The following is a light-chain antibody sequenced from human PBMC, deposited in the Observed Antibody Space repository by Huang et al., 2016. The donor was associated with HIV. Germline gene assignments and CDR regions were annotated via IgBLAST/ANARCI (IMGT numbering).Light chain of an antibody. Sequence: DVVMTQSPLSLPVTLGQPASISCRSSQSLVHSDGTTYLTWFQQRPGQSPRRLIYKVSDRDSGVPDRFSGSGSGTDFTLKISRVEAEDVGVYYCMQGTHWPPVFGQGTKLEIK. CDR1: QSLVHSDGTTY. J-gene: IGKJ2*01. CDR2: KVS. V-gene: IGKV2-30*02. CDR3: MQGTHWPPV.